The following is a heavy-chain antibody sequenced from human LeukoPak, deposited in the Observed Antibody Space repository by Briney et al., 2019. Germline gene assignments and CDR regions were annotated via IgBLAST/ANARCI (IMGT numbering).Heavy chain of an antibody. CDR1: GYTYTSYY. V-gene: IGHV1-46*01. Sequence: GASVKVSCKASGYTYTSYYMHLVRQAAGQGLEWMGIINPSGGSTSYAQKFQGRVTMTRDASTSTVYMELSSLRSEDTAVYYCARALRSGWVSYNWFDPWGQGTLVTVSS. D-gene: IGHD6-19*01. J-gene: IGHJ5*02. CDR2: INPSGGST. CDR3: ARALRSGWVSYNWFDP.